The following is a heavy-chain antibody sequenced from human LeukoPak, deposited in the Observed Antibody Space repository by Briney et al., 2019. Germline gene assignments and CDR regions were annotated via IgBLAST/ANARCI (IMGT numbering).Heavy chain of an antibody. CDR2: IYTSGST. Sequence: AETLSLSCTVSGRSISSYYWSWIRQPAGKGLEWIGRIYTSGSTNYNPSLKRRVSMLEDKSKNQFSLKLSSVTAADTAVYYCAREEGIAAAPDYWGQGTLVTVSS. J-gene: IGHJ4*02. D-gene: IGHD6-13*01. CDR1: GRSISSYY. CDR3: AREEGIAAAPDY. V-gene: IGHV4-4*07.